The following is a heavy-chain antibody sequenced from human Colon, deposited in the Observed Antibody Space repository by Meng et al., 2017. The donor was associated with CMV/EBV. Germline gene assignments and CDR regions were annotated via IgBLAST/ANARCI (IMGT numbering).Heavy chain of an antibody. J-gene: IGHJ6*02. CDR2: ISSSGSTI. CDR1: GFTFSSYE. D-gene: IGHD2-2*02. V-gene: IGHV3-48*03. Sequence: GGSLRLSCAASGFTFSSYEMNWVRQAPGKGLEWVSYISSSGSTIYYADSVKGRFTISRDNAKNSLYLQMNSLRAEDTAVYYCARDGTYCSSTSCYNGMDVWGQGTTVTVSS. CDR3: ARDGTYCSSTSCYNGMDV.